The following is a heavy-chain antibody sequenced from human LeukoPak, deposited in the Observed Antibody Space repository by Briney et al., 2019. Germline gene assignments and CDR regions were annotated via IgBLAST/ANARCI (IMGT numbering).Heavy chain of an antibody. CDR3: ARDQTPFV. Sequence: GGSLRLSCAASGFTFSSYWMTWVRQAPGKGREGVANIKRDGSEKYYVDSVKGRFTISRDNAKNSLYLQMNSLRAEDTAVYYCARDQTPFVWGQGTLVTVSS. V-gene: IGHV3-7*01. CDR1: GFTFSSYW. CDR2: IKRDGSEK. J-gene: IGHJ4*02.